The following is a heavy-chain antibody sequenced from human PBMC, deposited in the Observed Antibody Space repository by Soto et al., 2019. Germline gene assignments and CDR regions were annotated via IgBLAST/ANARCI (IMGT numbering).Heavy chain of an antibody. CDR2: ISGSGGST. V-gene: IGHV3-23*01. D-gene: IGHD2-15*01. Sequence: PGGSLRLSRAASGFTFSSYAMSWVRQAPGKGLEWVSAISGSGGSTYYADSVKGRFTISRDNSKNTLYLQMNSLRAEDTAVYYCAKDRYCSGGSCYSADYWGQGTLVTVSS. CDR1: GFTFSSYA. J-gene: IGHJ4*02. CDR3: AKDRYCSGGSCYSADY.